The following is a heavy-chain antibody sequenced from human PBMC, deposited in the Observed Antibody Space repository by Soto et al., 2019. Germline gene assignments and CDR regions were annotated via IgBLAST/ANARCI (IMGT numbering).Heavy chain of an antibody. D-gene: IGHD5-18*01. CDR3: ARERTWTSYSYGFDY. CDR2: IYYSGST. CDR1: GGSISSSGYY. V-gene: IGHV4-39*07. J-gene: IGHJ4*02. Sequence: SETLSLTCTVSGGSISSSGYYWGWIRQPPGKGLEWIGTIYYSGSTYYNPSLKSRVTISVDTSKNQFSLKLSSVTAADTAVYYCARERTWTSYSYGFDYWGQGTLVTVSS.